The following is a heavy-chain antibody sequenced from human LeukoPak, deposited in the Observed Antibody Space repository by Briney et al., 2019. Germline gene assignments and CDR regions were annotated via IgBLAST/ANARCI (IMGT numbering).Heavy chain of an antibody. CDR1: GYTFTGYY. Sequence: ASVKVSCKASGYTFTGYYMHWVRQAPGQGLEWMGWINPNSDGTNYARKFQGRVTMTRDTSISTAYMELSRLRSDDTAVYYCARESPGIAVAGTTGDWFDPWGQGTLVTVSS. CDR3: ARESPGIAVAGTTGDWFDP. V-gene: IGHV1-2*02. D-gene: IGHD6-19*01. CDR2: INPNSDGT. J-gene: IGHJ5*02.